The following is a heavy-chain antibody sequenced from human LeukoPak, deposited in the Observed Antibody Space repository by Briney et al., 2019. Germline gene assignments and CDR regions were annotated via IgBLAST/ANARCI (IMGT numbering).Heavy chain of an antibody. D-gene: IGHD1-7*01. V-gene: IGHV3-23*01. J-gene: IGHJ6*03. CDR1: GFTFSSYA. CDR3: AKAQLELRFGGANYYMDV. Sequence: GGSLRLSCAASGFTFSSYAMSWVRQAPGKGLEWVSAISGSGGSTYYAGSVKGRFTISRDNSKNTLYLQMNSLRAEDTAVYYCAKAQLELRFGGANYYMDVWGKGTTDTVSS. CDR2: ISGSGGST.